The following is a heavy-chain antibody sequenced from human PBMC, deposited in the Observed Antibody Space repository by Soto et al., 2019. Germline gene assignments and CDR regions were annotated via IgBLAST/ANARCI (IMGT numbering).Heavy chain of an antibody. V-gene: IGHV3-30*18. J-gene: IGHJ6*02. CDR3: AKGRFTIFGVGGMDV. CDR2: ISYDGSNK. CDR1: GFTFISYG. D-gene: IGHD3-3*01. Sequence: WGSLRLSCAASGFTFISYGMRWFRHSPCKGLEWVAVISYDGSNKYYADSVKGRFTISRDNSKNTLYLQMNSLRAEDTAVYYCAKGRFTIFGVGGMDVWGQGTTVTVSS.